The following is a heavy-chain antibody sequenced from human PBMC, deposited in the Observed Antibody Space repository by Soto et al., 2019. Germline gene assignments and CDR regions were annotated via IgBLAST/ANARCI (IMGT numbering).Heavy chain of an antibody. D-gene: IGHD3-10*01. V-gene: IGHV3-30*03. Sequence: QVQLVESGGGVVQPGRSLRLSCAASGFTFSSYGMHRVRQAPGKGLVWVAVISYDEIDKYFADAVKGRFPISRDNSKKTLYLQMDSLRAEDTAVYYRAGRSGSSDYWGRGTLVTVSS. CDR2: ISYDEIDK. J-gene: IGHJ4*02. CDR3: AGRSGSSDY. CDR1: GFTFSSYG.